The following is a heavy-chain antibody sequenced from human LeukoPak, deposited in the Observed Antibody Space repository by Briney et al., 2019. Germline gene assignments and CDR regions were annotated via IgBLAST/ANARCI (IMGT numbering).Heavy chain of an antibody. CDR2: ISTSSFYI. V-gene: IGHV3-21*01. J-gene: IGHJ6*03. CDR3: ARGGGQDSYYYMDV. Sequence: GGSLRLSCVASGFTFSHSSMNWVRQAPGKGLEWISSISTSSFYIYYADSVEGRFTISRDNARNSLYLQMNSLRAEDTAVYYCARGGGQDSYYYMDVWGKGTTVTVSS. CDR1: GFTFSHSS.